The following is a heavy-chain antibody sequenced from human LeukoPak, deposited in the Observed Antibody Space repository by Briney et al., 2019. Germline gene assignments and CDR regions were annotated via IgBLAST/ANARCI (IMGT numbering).Heavy chain of an antibody. CDR1: GGSISSGGYS. CDR3: ARGPGRVVVPAAQVFYYYYGMDV. CDR2: IYHSGST. J-gene: IGHJ6*02. V-gene: IGHV4-30-2*01. Sequence: PSETLSLTCAVSGGSISSGGYSWSWTRQPPGKGLEWIGYIYHSGSTYYNPSLKSRVTISVDRSKNQFSLKLSSVTAADTAVYYCARGPGRVVVPAAQVFYYYYGMDVWGQGTTVTVSS. D-gene: IGHD2-2*01.